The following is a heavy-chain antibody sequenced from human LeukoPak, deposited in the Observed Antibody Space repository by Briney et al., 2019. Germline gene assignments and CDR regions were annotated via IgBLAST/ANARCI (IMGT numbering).Heavy chain of an antibody. V-gene: IGHV5-51*01. J-gene: IGHJ4*02. CDR1: GYSFTSYW. CDR3: ARRPPKGITVAGTDFDY. D-gene: IGHD6-19*01. Sequence: GESLKISCKGSGYSFTSYWIVWVRQMPGKGLDWMGIIYPGDSDTKYSPSSQGQVTVSADKSIGTAYLQWSSLKAADTAIYYCARRPPKGITVAGTDFDYWGQGTLVTVSS. CDR2: IYPGDSDT.